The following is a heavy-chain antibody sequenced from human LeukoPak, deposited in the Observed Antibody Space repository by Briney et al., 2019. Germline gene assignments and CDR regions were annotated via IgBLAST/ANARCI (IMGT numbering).Heavy chain of an antibody. CDR3: ARYLITFGGVIVDYFDY. CDR2: ISSSSSYI. V-gene: IGHV3-21*01. Sequence: GGSLRLSCAASGFTFSSYSMNWVRQAPGKGLEWVPSISSSSSYIYYADSVKGRFTISRDNAKNSLYLQLNSLRAEDTAVYYCARYLITFGGVIVDYFDYWGPGTLVTVSS. CDR1: GFTFSSYS. D-gene: IGHD3-16*02. J-gene: IGHJ4*02.